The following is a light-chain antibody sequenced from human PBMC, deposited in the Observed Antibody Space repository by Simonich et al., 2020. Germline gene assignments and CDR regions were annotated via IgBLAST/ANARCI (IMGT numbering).Light chain of an antibody. CDR2: WAA. Sequence: DIVMTQSPDSLAVSLGERATINCKSSQSVLYSSNNKNYLACYQQKPVQPPKLLIYWAATRESGVPDRFRGSGSGKDFTLTSSSLQDEDVAVYYCQQYYSTPYTFGQGTKLEIK. CDR3: QQYYSTPYT. CDR1: QSVLYSSNNKNY. V-gene: IGKV4-1*01. J-gene: IGKJ2*01.